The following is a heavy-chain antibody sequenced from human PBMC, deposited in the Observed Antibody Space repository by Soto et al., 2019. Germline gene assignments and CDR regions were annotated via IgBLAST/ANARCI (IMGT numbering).Heavy chain of an antibody. CDR2: ISGSGGST. D-gene: IGHD6-19*01. Sequence: GSLRLSCAASGFTFSSYVMSWVRQAPGKGLEWVSVISGSGGSTYYADSVKGRFTISRDNSKNTLYLQMNSLRAEDTAVYYCAKKPSGWYTFDYWGQGTLVTVSS. CDR1: GFTFSSYV. V-gene: IGHV3-23*01. J-gene: IGHJ4*02. CDR3: AKKPSGWYTFDY.